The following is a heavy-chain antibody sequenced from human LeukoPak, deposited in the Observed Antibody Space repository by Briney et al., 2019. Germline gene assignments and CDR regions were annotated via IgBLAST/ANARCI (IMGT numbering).Heavy chain of an antibody. CDR1: GGSFSGYY. Sequence: PSETLSLTCAVYGGSFSGYYWSWIRQPPGKGLEWIGEINHSGSTNYNPSLKSRVTISVDTSKNQFSLKLSSVTAADTAVYYCAREGPFVLLWFGESRSNWIDPWGQGTLVTVSS. CDR2: INHSGST. J-gene: IGHJ5*02. D-gene: IGHD3-10*01. CDR3: AREGPFVLLWFGESRSNWIDP. V-gene: IGHV4-34*01.